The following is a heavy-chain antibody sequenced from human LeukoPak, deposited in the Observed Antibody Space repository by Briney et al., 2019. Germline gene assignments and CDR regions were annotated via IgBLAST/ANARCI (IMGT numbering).Heavy chain of an antibody. V-gene: IGHV4-39*02. CDR3: AKDTFLAY. J-gene: IGHJ4*02. CDR2: INYRGNT. CDR1: GGYISSDDHN. D-gene: IGHD3-3*01. Sequence: PSETLSLTCTVSGGYISSDDHNWGWIRQPPGKGLEWLGKINYRGNTHHNPSLKSQVTISVDTSKNQFSLKLNSVTAADTAVYYCAKDTFLAYWGQGTLVTVSS.